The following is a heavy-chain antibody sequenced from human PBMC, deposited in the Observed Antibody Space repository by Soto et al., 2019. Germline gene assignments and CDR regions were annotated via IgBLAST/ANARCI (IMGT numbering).Heavy chain of an antibody. Sequence: QVQLQQWGAGLLKPSETLSLTCAVYGGSFNDYYWSWIRQPPGKGLEWIGEINHTGHTNYNPSRKXRXTXXVDTPKHPFSLKLTSVTAADTAVYYCARSGHLFDYWGQGILVTVSS. J-gene: IGHJ4*02. CDR2: INHTGHT. CDR3: ARSGHLFDY. CDR1: GGSFNDYY. D-gene: IGHD3-10*01. V-gene: IGHV4-34*01.